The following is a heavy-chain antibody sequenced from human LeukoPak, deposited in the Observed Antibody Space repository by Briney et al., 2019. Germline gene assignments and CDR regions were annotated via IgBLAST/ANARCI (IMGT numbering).Heavy chain of an antibody. CDR3: ARDLTGSYLNY. Sequence: KPGGSLRLSCAASGFTFTSHAMSWVRQAPGTGLEWVSVISGSGGSTYYADSVKGRFTISRDNSNNTLYLQMNSLGADDTAVYYCARDLTGSYLNYWGQGTLVTVSS. D-gene: IGHD1-26*01. CDR1: GFTFTSHA. CDR2: ISGSGGST. J-gene: IGHJ4*02. V-gene: IGHV3-23*01.